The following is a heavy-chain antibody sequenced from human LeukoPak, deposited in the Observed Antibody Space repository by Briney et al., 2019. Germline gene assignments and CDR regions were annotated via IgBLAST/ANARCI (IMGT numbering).Heavy chain of an antibody. CDR1: GGSISSYY. V-gene: IGHV4-59*08. D-gene: IGHD2-15*01. CDR3: ARSRYCSGGSCYEGGYYYGMDV. J-gene: IGHJ6*02. CDR2: IYYSGST. Sequence: SETLSLTCTVSGGSISSYYWSWIRQPPGKGLEWIGYIYYSGSTNYNPSLKSRVTISVDTSKNQFSLKLSSVTAADTAVYYCARSRYCSGGSCYEGGYYYGMDVWGQGTTVTVSS.